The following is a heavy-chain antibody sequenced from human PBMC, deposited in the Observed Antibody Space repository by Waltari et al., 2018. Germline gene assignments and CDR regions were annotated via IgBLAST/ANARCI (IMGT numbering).Heavy chain of an antibody. CDR2: IYSGGST. J-gene: IGHJ4*02. CDR3: AGCRPLDFYFDY. CDR1: GVTVNSNY. Sequence: EVQLVESGGGLIQPGGSLRLSCAVSGVTVNSNYVSWVRQAPGKGLEWVSVIYSGGSTYYADSVKGRFTISRDNSKNTLYLQMNSLRAEDTAVYYCAGCRPLDFYFDYWGQGNLVTVSS. V-gene: IGHV3-53*01.